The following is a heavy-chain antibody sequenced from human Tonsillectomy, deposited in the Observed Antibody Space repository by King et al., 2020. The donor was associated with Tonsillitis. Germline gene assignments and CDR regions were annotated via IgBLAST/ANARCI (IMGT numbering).Heavy chain of an antibody. D-gene: IGHD3-9*01. CDR1: GYTFTGFW. J-gene: IGHJ4*02. V-gene: IGHV5-10-1*01. Sequence: VQLVQSGAEVKKPGESLRISCKGSGYTFTGFWISWVRQVPGKGLEWMGRIDPSDSYTRYRPTFQGHVTISVDKSINSAYLQWSSLKASDTAMFYCARHPPSDWSHFFDYWGQGTLVTVSS. CDR3: ARHPPSDWSHFFDY. CDR2: IDPSDSYT.